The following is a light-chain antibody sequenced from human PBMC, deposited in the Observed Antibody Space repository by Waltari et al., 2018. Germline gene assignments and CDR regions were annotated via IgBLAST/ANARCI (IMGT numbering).Light chain of an antibody. CDR1: QNSTNNY. Sequence: EVILMQSPDTLSLSPGARATLSCRASQNSTNNYLAWYQQKPGLAPRLLIYDSSSRATGVPDRFSGSGSGTDFTLTIGRLEPEDYAVYYCQQYENSPLTFGGGTQVETK. J-gene: IGKJ4*01. CDR2: DSS. CDR3: QQYENSPLT. V-gene: IGKV3-20*01.